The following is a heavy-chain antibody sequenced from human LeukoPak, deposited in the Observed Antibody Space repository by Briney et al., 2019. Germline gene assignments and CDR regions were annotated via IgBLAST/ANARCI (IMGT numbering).Heavy chain of an antibody. D-gene: IGHD1-7*01. CDR3: ARDSRVTGTSGSWYYYYGMDV. CDR2: IYYSGST. CDR1: GGSISSGGYY. J-gene: IGHJ6*02. Sequence: SQTLSLTCTVSGGSISSGGYYWSWIRQHPGKGLEWIGYIYYSGSTYYNPSLKSRVTISVDTSKNQFFLKLSSVTAADTAVYYCARDSRVTGTSGSWYYYYGMDVWGQGTTVTVSS. V-gene: IGHV4-31*03.